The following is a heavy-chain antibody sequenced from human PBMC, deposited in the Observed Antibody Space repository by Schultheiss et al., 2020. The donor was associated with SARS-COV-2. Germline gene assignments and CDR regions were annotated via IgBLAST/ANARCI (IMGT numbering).Heavy chain of an antibody. J-gene: IGHJ6*02. V-gene: IGHV4-31*03. Sequence: SETLSLTCTVSGGSISSGGYYWSWIRQHPGKGLEWIGYIYYSGSTYYNPSLRSRVTMSVDKSKNQFSLKLSSVTAADTAVYYCARGSSSWSYYGMDVWGQGTTVTVSS. CDR3: ARGSSSWSYYGMDV. D-gene: IGHD6-13*01. CDR2: IYYSGST. CDR1: GGSISSGGYY.